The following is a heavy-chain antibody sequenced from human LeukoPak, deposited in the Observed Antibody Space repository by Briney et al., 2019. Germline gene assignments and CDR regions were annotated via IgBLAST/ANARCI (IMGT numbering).Heavy chain of an antibody. V-gene: IGHV1-69*05. CDR2: IIPIFGTA. D-gene: IGHD6-19*01. CDR1: GGTFSSYA. CDR3: VPTAGYSSGWYNFDY. Sequence: SSVKVSCKASGGTFSSYAISWVRQAPGQGLEWMGGIIPIFGTANYAQKFQGRVTITTDESTSTAYMELSSLGSEDTAVYYCVPTAGYSSGWYNFDYWGQGTLVTVSS. J-gene: IGHJ4*02.